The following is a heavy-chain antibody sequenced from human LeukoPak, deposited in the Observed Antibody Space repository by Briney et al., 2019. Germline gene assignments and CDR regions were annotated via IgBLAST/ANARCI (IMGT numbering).Heavy chain of an antibody. CDR2: IYSGGST. D-gene: IGHD3-3*01. CDR3: AKASTIFGVVPDY. J-gene: IGHJ4*02. V-gene: IGHV3-53*01. Sequence: PGGSLRLSCAASGFSVSTNYMSWVRQAPGKGLEWVSIIYSGGSTYYADSVKGRFTISRDNSKNTLYLQMNSLRAEDTAVYYCAKASTIFGVVPDYWGQGTLVTVSS. CDR1: GFSVSTNY.